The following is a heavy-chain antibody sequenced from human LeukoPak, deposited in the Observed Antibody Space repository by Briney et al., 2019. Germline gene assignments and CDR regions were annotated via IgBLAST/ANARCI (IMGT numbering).Heavy chain of an antibody. V-gene: IGHV4-4*07. J-gene: IGHJ3*02. CDR2: IYTSGST. CDR1: CGSISSYY. Sequence: KTSETLSLTCTVSCGSISSYYRSWIRQPAGKGLEWIGLIYTSGSTNYNPSLKSRVTMSVDTSKNQFSLKLGSVTAADTAVYYCARTPVVTAGGGAFDIWGQGTMVTVSS. CDR3: ARTPVVTAGGGAFDI. D-gene: IGHD4-23*01.